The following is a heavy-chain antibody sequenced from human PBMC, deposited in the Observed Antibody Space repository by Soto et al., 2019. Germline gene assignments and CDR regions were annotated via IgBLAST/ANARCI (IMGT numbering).Heavy chain of an antibody. CDR1: GFTFSSYA. D-gene: IGHD3-16*02. CDR3: AKALRLGELSLTDY. CDR2: ISGSGGST. J-gene: IGHJ4*02. V-gene: IGHV3-23*01. Sequence: LRLSCAASGFTFSSYAMSWVRQAPGKGLEWVSAISGSGGSTYYADSVKGRFTISRDNSKNTLYLQMNSLRAEDTAVYYCAKALRLGELSLTDYWGQGTLVTVSS.